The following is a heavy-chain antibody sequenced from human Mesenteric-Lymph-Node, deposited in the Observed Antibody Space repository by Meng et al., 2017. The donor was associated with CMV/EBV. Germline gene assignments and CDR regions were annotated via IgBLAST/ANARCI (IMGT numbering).Heavy chain of an antibody. V-gene: IGHV1-8*03. J-gene: IGHJ5*02. CDR2: MNPNSGNT. Sequence: ASVKVSCKASGYTFTSYDINWVRQATGQGLEWMGWMNPNSGNTGYAQKFQGRVTITRNTSISTAYMELSSLRSEDTDVYYCARAEYYYDSSGYRADYWFDPWGQGTLVTVSS. CDR1: GYTFTSYD. CDR3: ARAEYYYDSSGYRADYWFDP. D-gene: IGHD3-22*01.